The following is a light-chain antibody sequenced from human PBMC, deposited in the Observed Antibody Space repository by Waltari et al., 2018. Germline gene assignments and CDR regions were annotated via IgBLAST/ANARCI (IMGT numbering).Light chain of an antibody. CDR2: DAS. CDR1: QDINTY. CDR3: QQYDNLPLT. Sequence: DIQMTPSPSSLSASVGDRVTITCQASQDINTYLNWYQQKPGKAPKLLIYDASNLETGVPSRFSGSGSGTDFTFTISSLQPEDSATYYCQQYDNLPLTFGGGTKVEIK. V-gene: IGKV1-33*01. J-gene: IGKJ4*01.